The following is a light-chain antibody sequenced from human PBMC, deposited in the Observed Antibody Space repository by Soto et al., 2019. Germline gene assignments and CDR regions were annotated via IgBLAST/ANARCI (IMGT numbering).Light chain of an antibody. CDR2: AAS. J-gene: IGKJ1*01. CDR1: QSISSY. Sequence: DIQMTQSPSSLSASVGDRVTITCRASQSISSYLNWYQQKPGKAPKLLIYAASSLQSGVPSRFSGSGSGTDFTLKISRVEAEDVGVYYCMQALQTRTFGQGTKVEI. V-gene: IGKV1-39*01. CDR3: MQALQTRT.